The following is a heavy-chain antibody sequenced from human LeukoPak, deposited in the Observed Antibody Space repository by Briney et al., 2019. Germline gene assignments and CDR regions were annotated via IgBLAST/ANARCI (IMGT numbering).Heavy chain of an antibody. CDR3: ARHRGMRGGGYYFDY. V-gene: IGHV4-39*01. Sequence: SETLSLTCTVSGGSISSSSYYWGWLRQPPGKGLEWIGSIYYSGSTYYNPSLKSRVTISVDTSKNQFSLKLSSATAADTAVYYCARHRGMRGGGYYFDYWGQGTLVTVSS. CDR2: IYYSGST. J-gene: IGHJ4*02. D-gene: IGHD3-16*01. CDR1: GGSISSSSYY.